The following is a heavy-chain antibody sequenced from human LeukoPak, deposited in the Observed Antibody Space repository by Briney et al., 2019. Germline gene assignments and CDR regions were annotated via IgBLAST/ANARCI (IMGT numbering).Heavy chain of an antibody. CDR2: IYYRGST. CDR1: GGSIRNYY. CDR3: ARDLYSSGWYGRWFDP. Sequence: SETLSLTCTVSGGSIRNYYWSWIRQTPGKGLEWIGYIYYRGSTNYNPSLNSRVTISVDTSKNQFSLRLSSVTAADTAVYYCARDLYSSGWYGRWFDPWGQGTLVTVSS. D-gene: IGHD6-19*01. J-gene: IGHJ5*02. V-gene: IGHV4-59*01.